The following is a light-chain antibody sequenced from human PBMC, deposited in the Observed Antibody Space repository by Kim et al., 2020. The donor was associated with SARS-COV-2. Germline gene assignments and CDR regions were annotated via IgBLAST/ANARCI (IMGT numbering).Light chain of an antibody. CDR2: AVS. V-gene: IGLV2-14*03. Sequence: QSALTQPASVSGSPGQSITISCTGTNSDVGAHNYVSWYQQHPGKAPQLIIYAVSNQPSGVSNRYSGSMSVLTAALTISGLQAEDEADYYCSSYTSASTFVFGTGTKVTVL. CDR1: NSDVGAHNY. J-gene: IGLJ1*01. CDR3: SSYTSASTFV.